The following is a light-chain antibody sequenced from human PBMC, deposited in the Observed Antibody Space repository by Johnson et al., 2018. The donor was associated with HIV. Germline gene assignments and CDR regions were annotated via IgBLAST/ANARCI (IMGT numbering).Light chain of an antibody. Sequence: QSVLTQPPSVSAAPRQKVTISCSGSSSNIGNNYVSWYQHLPGTAPKLLIYDNNKRPSGIPDRFSGSKSGTSATLGITGLQTGDEADYYCGTWDSSLSAFNYVFGTGTKVTVL. V-gene: IGLV1-51*01. CDR3: GTWDSSLSAFNYV. CDR2: DNN. J-gene: IGLJ1*01. CDR1: SSNIGNNY.